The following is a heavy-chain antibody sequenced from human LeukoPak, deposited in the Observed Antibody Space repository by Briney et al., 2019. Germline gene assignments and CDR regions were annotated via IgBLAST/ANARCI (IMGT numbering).Heavy chain of an antibody. Sequence: PGRSLRLSCAASGFTFSSHAMHWVRQAPGEGLEWVALISYEGSTKYYPDSVRGRFTISRDNSKNTLYLQINSLRAEDTAVYYCARAIVVGGNCQGDYYNMDVWGQGTTVTVSS. CDR1: GFTFSSHA. J-gene: IGHJ6*02. D-gene: IGHD4-23*01. V-gene: IGHV3-30*04. CDR3: ARAIVVGGNCQGDYYNMDV. CDR2: ISYEGSTK.